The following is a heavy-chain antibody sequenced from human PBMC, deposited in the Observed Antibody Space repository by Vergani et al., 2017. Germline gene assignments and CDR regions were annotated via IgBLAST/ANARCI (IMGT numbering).Heavy chain of an antibody. D-gene: IGHD6-13*01. CDR2: IYHSGST. CDR3: ARARRSSSWYVGGWFDP. V-gene: IGHV4-30-2*01. J-gene: IGHJ5*02. Sequence: QVQLQQWGAGLLKPSETLSLTCAVSGGSISSGGYSWSWIRQPPGKGLEWIGYIYHSGSTYYNPSLKSRVTISVDRSKNQFSLKLSSVTAADTAVYYCARARRSSSWYVGGWFDPWGQGTLVTVSS. CDR1: GGSISSGGYS.